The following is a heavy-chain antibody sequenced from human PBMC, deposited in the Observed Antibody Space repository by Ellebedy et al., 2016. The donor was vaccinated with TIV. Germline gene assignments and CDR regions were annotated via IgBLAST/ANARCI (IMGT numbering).Heavy chain of an antibody. D-gene: IGHD5-24*01. J-gene: IGHJ4*02. Sequence: AASVKVSCKASGYTFTSYGISWVRQAPGQGLEWMGWISAYNGNTNYAQKLQGRVTMTTDTSTSTAYMELRSLRSDDTAVYYCARASPGWLQGDFDYWGQGTLVTVSS. CDR3: ARASPGWLQGDFDY. CDR1: GYTFTSYG. V-gene: IGHV1-18*04. CDR2: ISAYNGNT.